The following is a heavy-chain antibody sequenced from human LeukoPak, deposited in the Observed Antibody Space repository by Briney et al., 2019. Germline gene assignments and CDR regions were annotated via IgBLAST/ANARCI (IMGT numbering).Heavy chain of an antibody. J-gene: IGHJ5*02. D-gene: IGHD2-2*01. CDR3: ARGRYVQA. Sequence: SETLSLTCAVSGASISGSGYYLGWIRQPPGKGLEWIGNIYYTGSTYYNASLQSRVTISIDMSKNQFSLKLSSVTAADTAVYYCARGRYVQAWGQGTLVTVSS. CDR1: GASISGSGYY. V-gene: IGHV4-39*07. CDR2: IYYTGST.